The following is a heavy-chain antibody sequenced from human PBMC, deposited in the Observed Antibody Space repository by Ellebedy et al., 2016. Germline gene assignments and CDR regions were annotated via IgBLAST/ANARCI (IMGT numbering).Heavy chain of an antibody. Sequence: GESLKISXAASGFTFESHAMTWVRQAPGKGLEWVSTLSASGGSTYYTDSAQGRFTISRDNSKNTLYLHMNSLRAEDTAIYYCVRGTSGGQGDFWGQGTLVTVSS. V-gene: IGHV3-23*01. CDR3: VRGTSGGQGDF. J-gene: IGHJ4*02. CDR1: GFTFESHA. D-gene: IGHD1-26*01. CDR2: LSASGGST.